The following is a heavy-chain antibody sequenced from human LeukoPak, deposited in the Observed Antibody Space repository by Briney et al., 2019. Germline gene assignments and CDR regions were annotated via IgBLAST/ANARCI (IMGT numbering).Heavy chain of an antibody. D-gene: IGHD6-13*01. CDR3: AAVGISRQLVYYFDY. V-gene: IGHV1-58*02. Sequence: ASVKVSCKASGFRLTSSDMQWVRQARGQRLEWIGWIVVGRCKTNYAQKFQERVTITRDMSTSTAYMELSSPSTEDTAVYYCAAVGISRQLVYYFDYWGQGTLVTVSS. CDR2: IVVGRCKT. CDR1: GFRLTSSD. J-gene: IGHJ4*02.